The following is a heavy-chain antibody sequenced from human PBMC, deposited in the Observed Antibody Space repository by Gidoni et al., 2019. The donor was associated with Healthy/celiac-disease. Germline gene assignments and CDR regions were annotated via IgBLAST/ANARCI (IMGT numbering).Heavy chain of an antibody. D-gene: IGHD4-17*01. CDR3: ARLDYGDYVGQGYYYMDV. V-gene: IGHV4-39*01. J-gene: IGHJ6*03. CDR2: IYYSGST. Sequence: QLQLQESGPGLVKPSETLSLTCTVSGGSISSTSYYWGWIRQPPGKGLEWIGNIYYSGSTYYNPSLKSRRTISVDTSKNQFSLKLSSVTAADTAVYYCARLDYGDYVGQGYYYMDVWGKGTTVTVSS. CDR1: GGSISSTSYY.